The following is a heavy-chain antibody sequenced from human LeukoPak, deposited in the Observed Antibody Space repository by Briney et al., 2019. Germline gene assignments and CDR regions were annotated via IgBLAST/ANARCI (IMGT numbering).Heavy chain of an antibody. J-gene: IGHJ4*02. D-gene: IGHD1-26*01. Sequence: GGSLRLSCAASGFTFSSYAMSWVRQAPGKGLEWVSAISGSGGSTYYADSVKGRFTISRDNSKNTLYLQMNSLRAEDTAVYYCAKDSTVGATTPPFFFDYWGQGTLVTVSS. CDR1: GFTFSSYA. V-gene: IGHV3-23*01. CDR3: AKDSTVGATTPPFFFDY. CDR2: ISGSGGST.